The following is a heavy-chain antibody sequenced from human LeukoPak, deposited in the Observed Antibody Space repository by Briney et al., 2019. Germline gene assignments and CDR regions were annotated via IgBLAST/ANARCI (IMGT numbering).Heavy chain of an antibody. CDR1: GFTFTTYA. CDR2: ISSSSSYI. CDR3: ARDDDYDFWSGSFGAAFDI. Sequence: PGGSLRLSCSASGFTFTTYAMNWVRQAPGKGLEWVSSISSSSSYIYYADSVKGRFTISRDNAKNSLYLQMNSLRAEDTAVYYCARDDDYDFWSGSFGAAFDIWGQGTMVTVSS. J-gene: IGHJ3*02. D-gene: IGHD3-3*01. V-gene: IGHV3-21*01.